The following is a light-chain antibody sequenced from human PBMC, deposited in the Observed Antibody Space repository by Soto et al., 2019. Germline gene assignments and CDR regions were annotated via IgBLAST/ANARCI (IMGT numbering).Light chain of an antibody. CDR3: QQYGRSPPT. CDR1: QSVSSSY. V-gene: IGKV3-20*01. J-gene: IGKJ1*01. Sequence: EIVLTQSPGTLSLSPGERGTLSCRASQSVSSSYLAWYQQKPGQAPRLLIYGASSRATGIPDRFSGSGSGTDFTLTISRLEPEDFAVYYCQQYGRSPPTFGQGTKVYIK. CDR2: GAS.